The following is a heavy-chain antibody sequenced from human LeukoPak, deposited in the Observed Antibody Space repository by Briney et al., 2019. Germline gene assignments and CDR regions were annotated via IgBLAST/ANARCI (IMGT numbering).Heavy chain of an antibody. Sequence: TSETLSLTCTVSGGSISSYYWSWIRQPPGKGLEWIGYIYYSGSTNYNPSLKSRVTISVDTSKNQFSLKLSSVTAADTAVYYCAREGGIAARGVDYWGQGTLVTVSS. CDR1: GGSISSYY. J-gene: IGHJ4*02. V-gene: IGHV4-59*01. CDR3: AREGGIAARGVDY. CDR2: IYYSGST. D-gene: IGHD6-6*01.